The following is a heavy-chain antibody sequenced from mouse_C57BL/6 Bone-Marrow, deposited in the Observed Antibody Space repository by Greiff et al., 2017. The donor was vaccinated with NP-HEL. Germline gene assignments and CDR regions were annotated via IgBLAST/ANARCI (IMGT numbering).Heavy chain of an antibody. J-gene: IGHJ1*03. D-gene: IGHD1-1*01. CDR3: APTVVAPYWYFDV. CDR2: INPSSGYT. CDR1: GYTFTSYT. Sequence: VMLVESGAELARPGASVKMSCKASGYTFTSYTMHWVKQRPGQGLEWIGYINPSSGYTKYNQKFKDKATLTADKSSSTAYMQLSSLISEDSAVYYCAPTVVAPYWYFDVWGTGTTVTVSS. V-gene: IGHV1-4*01.